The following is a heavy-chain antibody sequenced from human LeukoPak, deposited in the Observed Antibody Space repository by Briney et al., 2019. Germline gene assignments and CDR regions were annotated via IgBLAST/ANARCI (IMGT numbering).Heavy chain of an antibody. CDR1: GGSISSGGYY. CDR2: IHYRGST. CDR3: ARDASSGWYNRFDP. D-gene: IGHD6-19*01. V-gene: IGHV4-61*08. Sequence: PSETLSLTCTVSGGSISSGGYYWSWIRQPPGKGLEWIGYIHYRGSTHYNPSLKSRVNISVDTSKNLFSLKLSSVTAADTAVYYCARDASSGWYNRFDPWGRGTLVTVSS. J-gene: IGHJ5*02.